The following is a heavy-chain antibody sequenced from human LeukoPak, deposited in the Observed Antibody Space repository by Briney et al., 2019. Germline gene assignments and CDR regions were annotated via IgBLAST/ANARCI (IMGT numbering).Heavy chain of an antibody. Sequence: GGSLRLSCAASGFTFSSYGMHWVRQAPGKGLEWVAVIWYDGSNKYYADSVKGRFTISRDNSKNTLYLQMNSLRAEDTAVYYCTKVTHIVVVPAAISPPYDYWGQGTLVTVSS. CDR2: IWYDGSNK. V-gene: IGHV3-33*06. CDR1: GFTFSSYG. D-gene: IGHD2-2*01. CDR3: TKVTHIVVVPAAISPPYDY. J-gene: IGHJ4*02.